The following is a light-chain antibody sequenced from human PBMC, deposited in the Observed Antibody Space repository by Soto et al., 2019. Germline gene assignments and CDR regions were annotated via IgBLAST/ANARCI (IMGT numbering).Light chain of an antibody. J-gene: IGKJ4*01. CDR2: DAS. CDR1: QRVSSY. Sequence: EIVLTQSPATLSLSPGERATLSCRASQRVSSYLAWYQQKPGQAPRLLIYDASNRATGIPARFSGSGYGTDFTRTISRREPEDFAVYYCQQRRAFGGGTKVEIK. V-gene: IGKV3-11*01. CDR3: QQRRA.